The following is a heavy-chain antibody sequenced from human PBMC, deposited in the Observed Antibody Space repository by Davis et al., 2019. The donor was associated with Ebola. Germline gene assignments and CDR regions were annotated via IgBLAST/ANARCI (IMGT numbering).Heavy chain of an antibody. V-gene: IGHV3-48*02. J-gene: IGHJ4*02. CDR2: IGTSISTI. CDR1: DFTFSSYS. CDR3: ARDPSSRAAKYYFDY. Sequence: GESLKISCAASDFTFSSYSMNWVRHAPGKGLGWVSYIGTSISTIYYADSVKGRFTISRDNAKNSLYLQMNSLRDEDTAVYFCARDPSSRAAKYYFDYWGQGTLVTVSS. D-gene: IGHD6-25*01.